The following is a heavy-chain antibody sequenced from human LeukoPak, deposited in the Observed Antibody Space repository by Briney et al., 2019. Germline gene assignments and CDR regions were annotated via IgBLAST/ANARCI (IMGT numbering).Heavy chain of an antibody. V-gene: IGHV1-2*02. CDR1: GYTFTSYY. D-gene: IGHD3-3*01. CDR3: AITIWGDFWSVAFDY. J-gene: IGHJ4*02. CDR2: INPNSGGT. Sequence: ASVKVSCKASGYTFTSYYMHWVRQAPGQGLEWMGWINPNSGGTNYAQKFQGRVTMTRDTSISTAYMELSRLRSDDTAVYYCAITIWGDFWSVAFDYWGQGTLVTVSS.